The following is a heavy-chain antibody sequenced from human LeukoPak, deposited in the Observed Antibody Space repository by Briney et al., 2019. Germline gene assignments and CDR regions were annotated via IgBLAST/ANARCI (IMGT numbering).Heavy chain of an antibody. CDR1: GFTFSTYN. Sequence: GGSLRLSCAASGFTFSTYNMNWVRQAPGKGLEWVSSISISSTYIYYADSVKGRFTISRDNAKNSLHLQMNSLRAEDTAVYYCARGYGVINYDSSGYYFDYWGQGTLVTVSS. CDR2: ISISSTYI. J-gene: IGHJ4*02. V-gene: IGHV3-21*01. D-gene: IGHD3-22*01. CDR3: ARGYGVINYDSSGYYFDY.